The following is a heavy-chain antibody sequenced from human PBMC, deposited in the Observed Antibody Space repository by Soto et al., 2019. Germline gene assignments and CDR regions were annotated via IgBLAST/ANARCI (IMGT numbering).Heavy chain of an antibody. CDR2: IIPVLGVE. D-gene: IGHD2-2*01. V-gene: IGHV1-69*02. CDR1: GDTFSRST. CDR3: ASSAAGVYVFHD. J-gene: IGHJ4*02. Sequence: QVQLVQSGAEVKNRGSSVKVSCKASGDTFSRSTISWVRQAPGQRLEWMGRIIPVLGVENHAQNFQARVTLTADKPTSTAYLELSSLKSEDTAIYYCASSAAGVYVFHDWGQGTLVTVSS.